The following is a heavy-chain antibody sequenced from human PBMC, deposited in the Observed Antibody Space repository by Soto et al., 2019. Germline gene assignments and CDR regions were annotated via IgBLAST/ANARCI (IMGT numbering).Heavy chain of an antibody. J-gene: IGHJ5*02. CDR3: ARGYSSSWYLFDP. V-gene: IGHV1-69*13. D-gene: IGHD6-13*01. CDR1: VGTFSSYA. CDR2: IIPIFGTA. Sequence: SVKVSCKASVGTFSSYAISWVRQAPGQGLEWMGGIIPIFGTANYAQKFQGRATITADEPTSTAYMELSSLRSEDTAVYYCARGYSSSWYLFDPWGQGTLVTVA.